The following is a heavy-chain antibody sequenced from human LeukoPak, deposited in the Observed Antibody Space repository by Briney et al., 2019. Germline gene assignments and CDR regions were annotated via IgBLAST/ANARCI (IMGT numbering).Heavy chain of an antibody. CDR3: ASRSAKYYDILTGMDTGLDY. J-gene: IGHJ4*02. CDR2: IYYSGST. D-gene: IGHD3-9*01. V-gene: IGHV4-39*01. Sequence: SETLSLTCTVSGGSISSSSYYWGWIRQPPGKGLEWIGSIYYSGSTYYNPSLKSRVTISVDTSKNQFSLKLSSVTAADTAVYYCASRSAKYYDILTGMDTGLDYWGQGTLVTVSS. CDR1: GGSISSSSYY.